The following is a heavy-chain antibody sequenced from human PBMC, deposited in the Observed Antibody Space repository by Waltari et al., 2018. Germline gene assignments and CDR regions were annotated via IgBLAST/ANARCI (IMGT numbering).Heavy chain of an antibody. J-gene: IGHJ3*02. CDR1: GCSISSGYY. Sequence: QVQLQESGPGLVKPSETLSLTCAVSGCSISSGYYWCLLRPPPGKGLEWIESIYRSGSTQYNPSLKSRVTISVDTSKNQFSLKLSSVTAADTAVYYCARGSKYYDFWSGDDAFDIWGQGTMVTVSS. CDR2: IYRSGST. CDR3: ARGSKYYDFWSGDDAFDI. D-gene: IGHD3-3*01. V-gene: IGHV4-38-2*01.